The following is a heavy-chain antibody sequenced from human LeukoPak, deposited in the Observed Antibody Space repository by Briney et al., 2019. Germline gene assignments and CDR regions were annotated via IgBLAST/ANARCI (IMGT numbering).Heavy chain of an antibody. J-gene: IGHJ6*02. D-gene: IGHD3-3*01. CDR1: GYTFTSYG. Sequence: ASVKLSCEASGYTFTSYGISWVRQAPGQGLEWMGWISAYNGNTNYAQKLQGRVTMTTDTSTSTAYMELRSLRSDDTAVYYCARDLYYDFWSGYYSWDDYYYGMDVWGQGTTVTVSS. CDR3: ARDLYYDFWSGYYSWDDYYYGMDV. V-gene: IGHV1-18*01. CDR2: ISAYNGNT.